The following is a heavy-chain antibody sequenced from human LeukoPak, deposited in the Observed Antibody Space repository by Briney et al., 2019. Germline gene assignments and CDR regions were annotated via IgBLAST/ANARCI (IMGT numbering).Heavy chain of an antibody. CDR3: ARNLLTLPY. V-gene: IGHV3-7*01. CDR1: GFTFSNYW. Sequence: PGGSLRLSCAASGFTFSNYWMNWVRQAPGKGLEWVANIKEDGSEKYYVDSVKGRFTVSRDNTKNSLYLQTNSLRVEDTAVYYCARNLLTLPYWGQGTLVTVSP. CDR2: IKEDGSEK. J-gene: IGHJ4*02.